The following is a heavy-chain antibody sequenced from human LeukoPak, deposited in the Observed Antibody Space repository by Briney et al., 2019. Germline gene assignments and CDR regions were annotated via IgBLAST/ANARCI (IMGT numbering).Heavy chain of an antibody. Sequence: GGSLRLSCAASGFTFGGSAMHWVRQASGKGLEWVGRIRSKANSYATAYAASVKGRFTISRDDSKNTAYLQMNSLQTEDTAVYYCTSSYGDANWFDPWGQGTLVTVSS. CDR2: IRSKANSYAT. D-gene: IGHD4-17*01. J-gene: IGHJ5*02. CDR1: GFTFGGSA. V-gene: IGHV3-73*01. CDR3: TSSYGDANWFDP.